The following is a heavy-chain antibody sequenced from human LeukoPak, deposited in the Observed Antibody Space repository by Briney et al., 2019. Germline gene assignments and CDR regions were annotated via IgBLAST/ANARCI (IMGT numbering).Heavy chain of an antibody. D-gene: IGHD2-2*01. CDR3: ARACSSTSCAFDY. Sequence: SVKVSCKASGGTFSSYATSWVRQAPGQGLEWMGGIIPIFGTANYAQKFQGRVTITTDESTSTAYMELSSLRSEDTAVYYCARACSSTSCAFDYWGQGTLVTVSS. V-gene: IGHV1-69*05. CDR1: GGTFSSYA. J-gene: IGHJ4*02. CDR2: IIPIFGTA.